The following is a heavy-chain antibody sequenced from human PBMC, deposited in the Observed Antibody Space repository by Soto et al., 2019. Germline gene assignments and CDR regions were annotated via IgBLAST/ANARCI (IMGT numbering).Heavy chain of an antibody. Sequence: SVKVSCKASGGTFSSYAISWVRQAPGQGLEWMGGIIPIFGTANYAQKFQGRVTITADESTSTAYMELSSLRSEDTAVYYCARVYYYDSSGYSWEAFDIWGQGTMVTVSS. CDR1: GGTFSSYA. D-gene: IGHD3-22*01. CDR3: ARVYYYDSSGYSWEAFDI. CDR2: IIPIFGTA. J-gene: IGHJ3*02. V-gene: IGHV1-69*13.